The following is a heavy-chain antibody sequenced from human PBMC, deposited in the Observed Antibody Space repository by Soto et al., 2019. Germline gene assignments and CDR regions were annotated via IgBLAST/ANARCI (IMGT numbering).Heavy chain of an antibody. D-gene: IGHD3-3*01. CDR2: IYPADSDT. Sequence: GESLKISCKGSGYSFPSDWIGWVRQMPGKGLEWMGSIYPADSDTRYSPAFQGQVTISADKSIRTAYLQWSSLKASDTATYYCARIPHSNTSYYDHNFGMDVWGQGTTVTVSS. CDR3: ARIPHSNTSYYDHNFGMDV. CDR1: GYSFPSDW. V-gene: IGHV5-51*01. J-gene: IGHJ6*02.